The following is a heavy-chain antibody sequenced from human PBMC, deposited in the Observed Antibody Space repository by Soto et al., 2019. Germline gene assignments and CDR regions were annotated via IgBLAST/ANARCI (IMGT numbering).Heavy chain of an antibody. CDR3: ARGTRPSNYDILSSPYYYGMDV. CDR2: IIPIFGTA. Sequence: RASVKVSCKASGGTLSSYAISWVRQAPGQGLEWMGGIIPIFGTANYVQKFQGRVTITADESTSTAYMELSSLRSEDTAVYYCARGTRPSNYDILSSPYYYGMDVWGQGTTVTVSS. V-gene: IGHV1-69*13. J-gene: IGHJ6*02. D-gene: IGHD3-9*01. CDR1: GGTLSSYA.